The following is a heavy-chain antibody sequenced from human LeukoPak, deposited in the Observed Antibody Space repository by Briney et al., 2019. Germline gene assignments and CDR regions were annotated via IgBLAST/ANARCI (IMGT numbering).Heavy chain of an antibody. J-gene: IGHJ4*02. V-gene: IGHV4-39*07. CDR1: GGSISSSSYY. Sequence: SETLSLTCTVSGGSISSSSYYWGWIRQPPGKGLEWIGSIYYSGSTYYNPSLKSRVTISVDTSKNQFSLKLSSVTAADTAVYYCARGGTWPVHFDYWGQGTLVTVSS. CDR2: IYYSGST. CDR3: ARGGTWPVHFDY. D-gene: IGHD6-19*01.